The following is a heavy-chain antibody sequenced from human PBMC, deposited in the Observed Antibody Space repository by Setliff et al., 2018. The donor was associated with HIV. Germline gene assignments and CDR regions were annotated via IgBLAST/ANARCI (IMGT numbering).Heavy chain of an antibody. V-gene: IGHV4-34*01. CDR3: ARQGNIVVVTSFDY. J-gene: IGHJ4*02. D-gene: IGHD2-21*02. CDR2: IDHSGST. CDR1: GGSFSGYH. Sequence: SETLSLTCAVYGGSFSGYHWSWIRQSPGKGLEWIGEIDHSGSTDDNPSLKSRVTISVDTSKNQFSLRLNSVTAADTAVYYCARQGNIVVVTSFDYWGQGTLVTVSS.